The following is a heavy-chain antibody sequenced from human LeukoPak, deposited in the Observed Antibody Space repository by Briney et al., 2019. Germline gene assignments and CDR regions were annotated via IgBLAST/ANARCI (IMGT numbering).Heavy chain of an antibody. J-gene: IGHJ4*02. CDR1: GFTFSRYS. Sequence: PGGSLRLSCAASGFTFSRYSMNWVRQAPGKGLEWVSSISISSNYKYYPDSLKGRFTISRDNAKNSLYLQMNSLRAEDTAVYYCARDSSSWYGRKPLPYYFDYWGQGTLVTVSS. D-gene: IGHD6-13*01. CDR2: ISISSNYK. V-gene: IGHV3-21*01. CDR3: ARDSSSWYGRKPLPYYFDY.